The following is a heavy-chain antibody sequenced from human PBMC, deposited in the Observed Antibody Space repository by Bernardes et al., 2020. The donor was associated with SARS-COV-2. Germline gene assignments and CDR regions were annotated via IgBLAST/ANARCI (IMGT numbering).Heavy chain of an antibody. J-gene: IGHJ5*02. CDR1: GGSISSYY. CDR2: IYYSGST. D-gene: IGHD6-19*01. CDR3: ARGVVGSGWYPTNWFDP. Sequence: SEPLSLTCTVSGGSISSYYWSWIRQPPGKGLEWIGYIYYSGSTNYNPSLKSRVTISVDTSKNQFSLKLSSVTAADTAVYYCARGVVGSGWYPTNWFDPWGQGTLVTVSS. V-gene: IGHV4-59*01.